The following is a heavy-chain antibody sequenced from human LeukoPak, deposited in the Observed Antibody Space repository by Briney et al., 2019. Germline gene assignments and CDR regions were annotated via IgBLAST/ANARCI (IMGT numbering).Heavy chain of an antibody. D-gene: IGHD3-10*01. CDR1: GGSFSGYY. CDR2: INHSGST. Sequence: PSETLSLTCAVYGGSFSGYYWSWIRQPPGKGLEWIEEINHSGSTNYNPSLKSRVTISVDTSKNQFSLKLSSVTAADTAVYYCARGAHYYGSGSRAMQYWGQGTLVTVSS. V-gene: IGHV4-34*01. CDR3: ARGAHYYGSGSRAMQY. J-gene: IGHJ4*02.